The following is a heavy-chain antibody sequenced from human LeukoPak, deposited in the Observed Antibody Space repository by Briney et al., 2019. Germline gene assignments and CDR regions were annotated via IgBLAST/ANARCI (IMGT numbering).Heavy chain of an antibody. J-gene: IGHJ4*02. CDR3: ARKKGDY. Sequence: SETLSLTCAVYGGSFSGYYWSWIRQPPGKGLEWIGEINHSGSTNYNPSLKSRVTISVDTSKNQFSLRLSSVTAADTAVYYCARKKGDYWGQGTLVTVSS. V-gene: IGHV4-34*01. CDR2: INHSGST. CDR1: GGSFSGYY.